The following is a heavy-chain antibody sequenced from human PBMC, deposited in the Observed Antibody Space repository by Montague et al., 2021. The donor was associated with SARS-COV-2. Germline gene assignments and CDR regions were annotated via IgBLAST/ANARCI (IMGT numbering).Heavy chain of an antibody. CDR1: GDSISSYY. CDR2: IYTSGST. Sequence: SETLSLTCTVSGDSISSYYCSWIRQPAGTGLEWIGRIYTSGSTKYNPSLKSRVTMSVDTSKNQFSLKLSSVTAADTAVYYCARDHMTTMFMVYYYGMDVWGQGTTVTVSS. D-gene: IGHD5-24*01. CDR3: ARDHMTTMFMVYYYGMDV. V-gene: IGHV4-4*07. J-gene: IGHJ6*02.